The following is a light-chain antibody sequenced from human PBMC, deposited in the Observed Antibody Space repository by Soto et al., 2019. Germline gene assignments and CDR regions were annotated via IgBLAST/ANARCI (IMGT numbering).Light chain of an antibody. CDR3: GTWDSSLSAGV. J-gene: IGLJ2*01. CDR2: DNN. V-gene: IGLV1-51*01. Sequence: QSVLPQTPSVSGTPGQTVTISCSGSSSNIGNNYVSWYQQLPGTAPKLLIYDNNKRPSGIPDRFSGSKSGTSATLGITGLQTGDEADYYCGTWDSSLSAGVFGGGTKLTVL. CDR1: SSNIGNNY.